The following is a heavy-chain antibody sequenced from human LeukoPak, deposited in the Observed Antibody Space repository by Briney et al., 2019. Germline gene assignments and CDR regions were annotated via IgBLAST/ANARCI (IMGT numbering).Heavy chain of an antibody. CDR1: GGSFSSSSYY. CDR3: ARHGRRRIGLTMIVVYYFDY. J-gene: IGHJ4*02. D-gene: IGHD3-22*01. Sequence: SETLSLTCTVSGGSFSSSSYYWAWIRQPPGKGLEWIGSIYYSGSTYHNPSLKSRVTISADTSKNQFSLRLSSVTAADTAVYYCARHGRRRIGLTMIVVYYFDYWGQGTLVTVSS. CDR2: IYYSGST. V-gene: IGHV4-39*01.